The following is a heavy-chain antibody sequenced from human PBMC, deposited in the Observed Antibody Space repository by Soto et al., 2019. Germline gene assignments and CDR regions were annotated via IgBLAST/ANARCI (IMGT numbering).Heavy chain of an antibody. D-gene: IGHD5-18*01. CDR2: IIPIFGTA. CDR1: GGTFSSYA. Sequence: QVQLVQSGAEVKKTGSSVKVSCKASGGTFSSYAISWVRQAPGQGLEWMGGIIPIFGTANYAQKFQGRVTITAEESTSTAYMELSSLRSEDTAVYYCAIVGGYSYGYRSPFDYWGQGTLVTVSS. CDR3: AIVGGYSYGYRSPFDY. J-gene: IGHJ4*02. V-gene: IGHV1-69*01.